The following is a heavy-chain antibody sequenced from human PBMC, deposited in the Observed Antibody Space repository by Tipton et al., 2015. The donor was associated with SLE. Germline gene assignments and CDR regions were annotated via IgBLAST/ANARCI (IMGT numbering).Heavy chain of an antibody. D-gene: IGHD6-19*01. Sequence: SLRLSCVGSGFIFNKYNMNWVRQAPGKGLEWVSSISSSSGYIYYADSMKGRFTVSRDNKRNSLYLQMNSLRAEDTAVYYCASGASAWSSDYWGQGTLVTVSS. CDR1: GFIFNKYN. CDR3: ASGASAWSSDY. CDR2: ISSSSGYI. J-gene: IGHJ4*02. V-gene: IGHV3-21*06.